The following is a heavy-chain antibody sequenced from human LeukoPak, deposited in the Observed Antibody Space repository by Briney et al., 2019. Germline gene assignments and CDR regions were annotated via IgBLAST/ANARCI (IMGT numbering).Heavy chain of an antibody. J-gene: IGHJ6*03. V-gene: IGHV3-7*01. Sequence: PGGSLRLSCAASGFTFSSYWMSWVRQAPGQGLEWVANIKQYGSEKYYVDSVKGRFTISRDNAKNSLYLQMNSLGAEDTAVYYCARDVAGGVGYMDVWGKGTTVTVSS. CDR2: IKQYGSEK. CDR1: GFTFSSYW. CDR3: ARDVAGGVGYMDV. D-gene: IGHD6-19*01.